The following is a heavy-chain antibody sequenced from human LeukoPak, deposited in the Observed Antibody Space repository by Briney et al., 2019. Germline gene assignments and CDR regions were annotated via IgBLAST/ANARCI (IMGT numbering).Heavy chain of an antibody. CDR3: ARDIAFAAYDRKWFDP. J-gene: IGHJ5*02. V-gene: IGHV4-4*07. CDR1: GGSISSYY. D-gene: IGHD3-22*01. Sequence: SETLSLTCTVSGGSISSYYWSWIRQPAGKGLEWIGRIYTSGSTNCNPSLKSRVTMSVDTSKNQFSLKLSSVTAADTAVYYCARDIAFAAYDRKWFDPWGQGTLVTVSS. CDR2: IYTSGST.